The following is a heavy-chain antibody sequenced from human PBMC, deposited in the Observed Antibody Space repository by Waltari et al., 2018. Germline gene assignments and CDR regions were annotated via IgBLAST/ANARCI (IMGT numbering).Heavy chain of an antibody. CDR2: IRSSGSRV. CDR3: AKYKSD. CDR1: GFDFSSFE. J-gene: IGHJ4*02. D-gene: IGHD1-20*01. V-gene: IGHV3-48*03. Sequence: EVQLVASGGGLVQPGGSLRLSCAASGFDFSSFEMNWFRQAPGKGLEWVSYIRSSGSRVYYADSVKGRFTISRDNAKNSLFLQMDSPRVEDTGVYYCAKYKSDWGQGTLVTVSS.